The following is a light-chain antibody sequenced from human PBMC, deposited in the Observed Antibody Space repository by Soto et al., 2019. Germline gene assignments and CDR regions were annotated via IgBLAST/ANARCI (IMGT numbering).Light chain of an antibody. CDR1: SSDVGGYNY. CDR3: SSYTSSSIVV. V-gene: IGLV2-14*01. CDR2: DVS. Sequence: QSALTQPASVSGSPGQSITISCTGTSSDVGGYNYVSWYQQHPGKDPKLMIYDVSNRPSGVSNRFSGSKSGNTASLTISGLQAEDEADYYCSSYTSSSIVVFGGGTKVTVL. J-gene: IGLJ2*01.